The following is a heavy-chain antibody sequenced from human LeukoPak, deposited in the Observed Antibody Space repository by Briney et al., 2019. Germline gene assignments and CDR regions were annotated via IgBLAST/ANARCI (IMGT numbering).Heavy chain of an antibody. CDR3: AKGGSDGSLYYFDC. CDR2: VTGSGSYT. J-gene: IGHJ4*02. CDR1: GFTFSTYA. D-gene: IGHD2-15*01. Sequence: GGSLRLSCAASGFTFSTYAMAWVRQAPGKGLEWVSGVTGSGSYTYYADSVQGRFSISRDNSKNTLYLQMNILRAEDTAVYYCAKGGSDGSLYYFDCWGQGSLVTVSS. V-gene: IGHV3-23*01.